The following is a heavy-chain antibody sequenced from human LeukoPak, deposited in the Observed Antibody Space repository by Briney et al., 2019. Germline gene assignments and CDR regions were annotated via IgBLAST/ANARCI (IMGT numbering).Heavy chain of an antibody. V-gene: IGHV3-30-3*01. CDR1: GFTFSSYA. Sequence: GGSLRLSCAASGFTFSSYAMHWVRQAPGKGLEWVAVISYDGSNKYYADSVKGRFTISRDNSKNTLYLQMNSLRAEDTAVYYXXXXXSYSDFDYWGQGTLVTVSS. CDR2: ISYDGSNK. CDR3: XXXXSYSDFDY. D-gene: IGHD1-26*01. J-gene: IGHJ4*02.